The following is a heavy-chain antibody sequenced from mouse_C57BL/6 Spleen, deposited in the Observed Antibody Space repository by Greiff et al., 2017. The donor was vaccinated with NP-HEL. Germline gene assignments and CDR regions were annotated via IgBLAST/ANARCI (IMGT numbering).Heavy chain of an antibody. Sequence: EVHLVESGGGLVKPGGSLKLSCAASGFTFSSYAMSWVRQTPEKRLEWVATISDGGSYTYYPDNVKGRFTISRDNAKNNLYLQMSHLKSEDTAMYYCARDHYDYDVRFDYWGQGTTLTVSS. CDR1: GFTFSSYA. CDR2: ISDGGSYT. CDR3: ARDHYDYDVRFDY. J-gene: IGHJ2*01. D-gene: IGHD2-4*01. V-gene: IGHV5-4*01.